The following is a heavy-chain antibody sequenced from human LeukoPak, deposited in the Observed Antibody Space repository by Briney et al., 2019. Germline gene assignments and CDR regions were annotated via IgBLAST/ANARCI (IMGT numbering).Heavy chain of an antibody. CDR1: GFNITEFS. Sequence: GASVKVSCKVSGFNITEFSMHWVRQAPGKGLEWLGGFNPEDGETIYAQKFQGRVTLTEDRPTDTAYMELSSLRSEDTAVYYCATVVGYWGQGSLVTVSS. J-gene: IGHJ4*02. CDR2: FNPEDGET. CDR3: ATVVGY. V-gene: IGHV1-24*01.